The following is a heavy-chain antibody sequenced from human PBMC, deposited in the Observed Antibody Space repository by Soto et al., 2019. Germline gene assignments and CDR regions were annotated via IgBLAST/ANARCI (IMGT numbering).Heavy chain of an antibody. CDR3: VRYHAPPSYQVY. D-gene: IGHD3-16*02. CDR2: IKEDGSEK. Sequence: EVQLVESGGGLVQPGGSLRLSCAASGFSISNYWMNWVRQAPGKGPEWVANIKEDGSEKYYVDSVKGRFTISSDNAKNSLYLQMNSLRAEDTAVYYCVRYHAPPSYQVYWGQGTLVTVSS. J-gene: IGHJ4*02. CDR1: GFSISNYW. V-gene: IGHV3-7*01.